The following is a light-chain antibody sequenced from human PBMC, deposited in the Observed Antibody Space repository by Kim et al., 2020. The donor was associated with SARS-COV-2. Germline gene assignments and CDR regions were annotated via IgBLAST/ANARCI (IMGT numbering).Light chain of an antibody. CDR2: TYT. Sequence: SVSTSCSTSTSNSETAPVGWYQRLPGAAPILLIHTYTRRPAGVPDRFSGSRFGTSASLSISVLQSEDEAECFCTACEDSPGSYVVFGGGTQLTVL. CDR3: TACEDSPGSYVV. CDR1: TSNSETAP. V-gene: IGLV1-44*01. J-gene: IGLJ2*01.